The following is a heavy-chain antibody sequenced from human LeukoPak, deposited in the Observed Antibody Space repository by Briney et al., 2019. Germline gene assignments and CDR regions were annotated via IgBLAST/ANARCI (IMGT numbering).Heavy chain of an antibody. D-gene: IGHD1-26*01. CDR3: ARGGGSFDY. J-gene: IGHJ4*02. CDR1: GGSISSHY. V-gene: IGHV4-59*11. Sequence: SETLSLTCTVSGGSISSHYWSWIRQPPGKGLEWIGYIYYSGSTNYNPSLKSRVTISVDTSKSQFSLNLISMTAADTAVYYCARGGGSFDYLGQGTLVTVSS. CDR2: IYYSGST.